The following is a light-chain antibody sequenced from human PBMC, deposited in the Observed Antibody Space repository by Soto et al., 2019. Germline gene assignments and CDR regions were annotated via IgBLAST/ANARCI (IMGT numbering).Light chain of an antibody. CDR1: QGISSY. J-gene: IGKJ3*01. Sequence: DIQLTQSPSFLSASVGDRVTITCRASQGISSYLAWYQQKPGKAPKLLIYAASTLQSGVPSRFSGSGSGTEFTLTISSLQPEDFATYYCQHLNSYLLFTFSPGTKVDIK. V-gene: IGKV1-9*01. CDR2: AAS. CDR3: QHLNSYLLFT.